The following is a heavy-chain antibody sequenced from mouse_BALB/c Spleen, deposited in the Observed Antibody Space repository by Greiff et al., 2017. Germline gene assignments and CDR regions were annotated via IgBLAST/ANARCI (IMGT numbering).Heavy chain of an antibody. CDR2: ISSGGST. CDR3: ARDGYYSSDY. J-gene: IGHJ2*01. D-gene: IGHD2-3*01. Sequence: EVQRVESGGGLVKPGGSLKLSCAASGFTFSSYAMSWVRQTPEKRLEWVASISSGGSTYYPDSVKGRFTISRDNARNILYLQMSSLRSEDTAMYYCARDGYYSSDYWGQGTTLTVSS. CDR1: GFTFSSYA. V-gene: IGHV5-6-5*01.